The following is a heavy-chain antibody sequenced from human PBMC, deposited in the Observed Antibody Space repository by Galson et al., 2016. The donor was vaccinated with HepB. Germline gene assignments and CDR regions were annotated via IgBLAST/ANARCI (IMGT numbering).Heavy chain of an antibody. CDR3: ARDRGYRALDL. CDR1: GLMYTHYA. J-gene: IGHJ3*01. V-gene: IGHV3-23*01. Sequence: SLRLSCAVSGLMYTHYAMNWVRQAPGKGLEWVPIIDDSGDHIYYAESVKGRFTISRDKATTTLYLQMNSLRAEDTALYDCARDRGYRALDLWGQGTTVTVSS. D-gene: IGHD3-10*01. CDR2: IDDSGDHI.